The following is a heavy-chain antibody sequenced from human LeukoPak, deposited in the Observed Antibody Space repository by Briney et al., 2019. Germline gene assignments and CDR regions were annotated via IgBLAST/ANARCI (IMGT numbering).Heavy chain of an antibody. CDR2: IKPDGSEK. Sequence: GGSLRLSCVASGFTFSSHHMNWVRQTPGKGLESVATIKPDGSEKYYVDSVKGRFTISRDNAKNSLYLDMNSLRVEDTAIYYCTRDFDPWGQGTLVTVSS. CDR3: TRDFDP. J-gene: IGHJ5*02. CDR1: GFTFSSHH. V-gene: IGHV3-7*01.